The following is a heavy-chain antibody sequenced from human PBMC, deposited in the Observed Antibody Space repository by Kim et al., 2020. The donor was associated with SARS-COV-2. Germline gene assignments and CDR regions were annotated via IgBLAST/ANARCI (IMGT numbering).Heavy chain of an antibody. CDR3: ARDNGIYDYVWGSYRKEYYYYGMDV. CDR2: IWYDGSNK. CDR1: GFTFSSYG. J-gene: IGHJ6*02. D-gene: IGHD3-16*02. Sequence: GGSLRLSCAASGFTFSSYGMHWVRQAPGKGLEWVAVIWYDGSNKYYVDSVKGRFTISRDNSKNTLYLQMNSLRAEDTAVYYCARDNGIYDYVWGSYRKEYYYYGMDVWGQGTTVTVSS. V-gene: IGHV3-33*08.